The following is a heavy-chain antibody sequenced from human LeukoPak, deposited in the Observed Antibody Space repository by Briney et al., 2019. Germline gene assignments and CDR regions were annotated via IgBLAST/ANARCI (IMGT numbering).Heavy chain of an antibody. CDR3: AREGSVSGDAFDI. D-gene: IGHD3-10*01. J-gene: IGHJ3*02. V-gene: IGHV4-4*02. Sequence: PSETLSLTCDVSGASISNGNWWSWVRKPPGKGLEWVGEVFHSGPTNYNPSLKNRVTMSVDKSKNHFSLKMTSMTAADTAVYYCAREGSVSGDAFDIWGQGTLVTVSS. CDR2: VFHSGPT. CDR1: GASISNGNW.